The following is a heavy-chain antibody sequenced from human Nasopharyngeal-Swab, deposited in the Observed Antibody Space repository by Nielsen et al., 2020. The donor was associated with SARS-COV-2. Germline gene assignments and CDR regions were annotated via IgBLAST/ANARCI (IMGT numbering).Heavy chain of an antibody. CDR2: IYTSGST. CDR1: GGSISSGSYY. Sequence: SCTVSGGSISSGSYYWSWIRQPAGKGLEWIGRIYTSGSTYYNPSLKSRVTISVDTSKNQFSLKLSSVTAADTAVYYCARARSTIFGVVQSFDYWGQGTLVTVSS. J-gene: IGHJ4*02. D-gene: IGHD3-3*01. CDR3: ARARSTIFGVVQSFDY. V-gene: IGHV4-61*02.